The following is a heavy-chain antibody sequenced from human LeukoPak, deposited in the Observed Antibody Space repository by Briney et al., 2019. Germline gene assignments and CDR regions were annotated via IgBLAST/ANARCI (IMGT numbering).Heavy chain of an antibody. CDR3: ASQRYYHFWSGPYYFDH. Sequence: PSETLSLTCTVSGGSISSSSYYWGWIRQPPGKGLEWIGSIYYSGSTYYNPSLKSRVTISVDTSKNQFSLKLSSVTAADTAVYYRASQRYYHFWSGPYYFDHRGQGTLVTVSS. CDR2: IYYSGST. J-gene: IGHJ4*02. CDR1: GGSISSSSYY. D-gene: IGHD3-3*01. V-gene: IGHV4-39*01.